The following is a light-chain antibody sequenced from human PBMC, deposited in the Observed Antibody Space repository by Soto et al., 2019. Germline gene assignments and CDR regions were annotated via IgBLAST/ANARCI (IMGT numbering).Light chain of an antibody. J-gene: IGKJ4*01. CDR3: QQYSSYSLPT. Sequence: DIQITQSPSILSAPVGDSVTITCRASQSVSRWLAWYQQKPGKAPKLLIYDASSLNSGVPSRFSGSQSGTEFTLTITSLXPDDFATYFCQQYSSYSLPTFGGGTKVDIK. CDR2: DAS. V-gene: IGKV1-5*01. CDR1: QSVSRW.